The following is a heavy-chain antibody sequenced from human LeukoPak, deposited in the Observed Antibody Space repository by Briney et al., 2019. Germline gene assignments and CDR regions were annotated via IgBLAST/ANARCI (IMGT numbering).Heavy chain of an antibody. J-gene: IGHJ4*02. V-gene: IGHV3-11*01. Sequence: GGSLRLSCAASGFTFSDYYMNWIRQAPGKGLEWVSYISNSGSSIYYADSVRGRFTISRDNAKSSLYMEMNSLRAEETAVYYCARGDWYSFDHWGQGTLVTVSS. CDR3: ARGDWYSFDH. CDR2: ISNSGSSI. D-gene: IGHD6-19*01. CDR1: GFTFSDYY.